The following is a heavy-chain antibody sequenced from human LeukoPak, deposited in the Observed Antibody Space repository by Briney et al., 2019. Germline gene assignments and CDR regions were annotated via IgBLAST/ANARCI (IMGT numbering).Heavy chain of an antibody. CDR3: AKDLMLYYYDSSGYYPDY. V-gene: IGHV3-13*01. D-gene: IGHD3-22*01. J-gene: IGHJ4*02. Sequence: PGGSLRLSCEVSGFTFDNNDMHWVRQTTGKGLEWVSAIGSAGYTYYADSVKGRFTISRDNSKNTLYLQMNSLRAEDTAVYYCAKDLMLYYYDSSGYYPDYWGQGTLVTVSS. CDR1: GFTFDNND. CDR2: IGSAGYT.